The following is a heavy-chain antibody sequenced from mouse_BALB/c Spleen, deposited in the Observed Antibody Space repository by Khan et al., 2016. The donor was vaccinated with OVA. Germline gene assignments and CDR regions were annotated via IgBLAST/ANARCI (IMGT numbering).Heavy chain of an antibody. CDR1: GFSLTDYG. D-gene: IGHD2-10*02. Sequence: QVQLKESGPGLVAPSQNLSITCTVSGFSLTDYGVSWIRQPPGKGLEWLGVIWGGGTTYYNSALKSRLSISKDKSKSQVFLKMNSLQNDDTAMYYCSKGVWSYYFALDYWGQGTSVTVSS. CDR2: IWGGGTT. J-gene: IGHJ4*01. V-gene: IGHV2-6-5*01. CDR3: SKGVWSYYFALDY.